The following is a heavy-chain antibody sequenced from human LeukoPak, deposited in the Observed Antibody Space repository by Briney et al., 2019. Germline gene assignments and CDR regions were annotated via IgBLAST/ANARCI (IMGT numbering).Heavy chain of an antibody. Sequence: PSETLSLTCSVSGGSISNADYYWGWIRQAPGKGLEWIGSIFYGGRNHYNPSLKSRATMSVDTSKNQFSLKLTSVTAADAAMYYCARQLLTAAADTRGYFEYWGQGAVVTVSS. J-gene: IGHJ4*01. D-gene: IGHD6-13*01. CDR1: GGSISNADYY. CDR3: ARQLLTAAADTRGYFEY. CDR2: IFYGGRN. V-gene: IGHV4-39*01.